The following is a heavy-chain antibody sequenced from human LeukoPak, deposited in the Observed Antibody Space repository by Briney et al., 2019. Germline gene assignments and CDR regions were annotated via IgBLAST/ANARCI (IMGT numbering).Heavy chain of an antibody. CDR3: ARSPDILTGEKFDY. J-gene: IGHJ4*02. Sequence: GASVKVSCKASGYTFTSYGISWVRQAPGQGLEWMGWINPNSGGTNYAQKFQGRVTMTRDTSISTAYMELSRLRFDDTAVYYCARSPDILTGEKFDYWGQGTLVTVSS. CDR1: GYTFTSYG. D-gene: IGHD3-9*01. V-gene: IGHV1-2*02. CDR2: INPNSGGT.